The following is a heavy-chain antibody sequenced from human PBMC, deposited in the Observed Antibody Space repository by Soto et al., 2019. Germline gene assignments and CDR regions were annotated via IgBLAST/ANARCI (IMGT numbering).Heavy chain of an antibody. V-gene: IGHV1-69*13. Sequence: SMTVSCEDSGGNLPNYGISWVRQALGQGLEWMGGIIPLFGTTNYAQKFRGRVTVTADESTSTVYMELNSLRSEDTAIYYCARAHGTSWYNWFDPWGQGPQVTVSS. CDR1: GGNLPNYG. CDR3: ARAHGTSWYNWFDP. D-gene: IGHD6-13*01. J-gene: IGHJ5*02. CDR2: IIPLFGTT.